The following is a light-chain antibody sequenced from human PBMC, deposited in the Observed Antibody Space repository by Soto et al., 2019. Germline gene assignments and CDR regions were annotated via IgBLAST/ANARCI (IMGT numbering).Light chain of an antibody. Sequence: EIVLTQSPGTLSLSPVEIATLSFMASQSVTSTYLAWYQQKAGQAPRLLIYGASSRATGVPDRFSGNGSGTDFTLTITRLEPEDFALYYCQQYGDSPITFGQGTRLEIK. J-gene: IGKJ5*01. V-gene: IGKV3-20*01. CDR2: GAS. CDR3: QQYGDSPIT. CDR1: QSVTSTY.